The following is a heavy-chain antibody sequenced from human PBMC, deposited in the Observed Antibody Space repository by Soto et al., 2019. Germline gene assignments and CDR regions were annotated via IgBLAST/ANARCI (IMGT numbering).Heavy chain of an antibody. J-gene: IGHJ4*02. CDR3: ARDQSTIFGVVTLPIDY. CDR2: ISYDGSNK. V-gene: IGHV3-30-3*01. CDR1: VFNFSSYA. Sequence: LVLRWAASVFNFSSYAMHWVRKDPVKGLGWVAVISYDGSNKYYADCVKGRFTISRENSKNTLYLQMNSLRAEDTAVYYCARDQSTIFGVVTLPIDYWGQGTMVPVSS. D-gene: IGHD3-3*01.